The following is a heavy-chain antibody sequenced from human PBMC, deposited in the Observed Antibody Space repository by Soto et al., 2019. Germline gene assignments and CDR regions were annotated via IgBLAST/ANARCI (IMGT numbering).Heavy chain of an antibody. CDR1: GFTFSSYA. V-gene: IGHV3-23*01. CDR2: ISGDGGTR. D-gene: IGHD6-19*01. CDR3: ARDPAPSGWYDY. J-gene: IGHJ4*02. Sequence: PGVSLRLSCAASGFTFSSYAMSWVRQAPGMGLEWVSVISGDGGTRDYADAVKGRFTISRDNSGNTLYLRMNSLRAEDTALYYCARDPAPSGWYDYWVQGTKVSVSS.